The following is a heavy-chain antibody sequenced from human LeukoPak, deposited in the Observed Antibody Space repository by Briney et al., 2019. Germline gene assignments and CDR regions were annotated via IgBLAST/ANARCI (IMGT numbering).Heavy chain of an antibody. Sequence: PSETLSLTCTVSSGSFSSYYWSWIRQPPGKGLEWIGEINHSGSTNYNPSLKSRVTISVDTSKNQFSLKLSSVTAADTAVYYCARWTSVPWFDPWGQGTLVTVSS. CDR3: ARWTSVPWFDP. D-gene: IGHD3/OR15-3a*01. J-gene: IGHJ5*02. CDR2: INHSGST. CDR1: SGSFSSYY. V-gene: IGHV4-34*01.